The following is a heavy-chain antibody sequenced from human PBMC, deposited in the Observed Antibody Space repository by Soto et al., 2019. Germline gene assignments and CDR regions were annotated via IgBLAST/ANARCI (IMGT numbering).Heavy chain of an antibody. CDR2: INDNGRAI. CDR1: GFSFSTSQ. Sequence: VHLVESGGGLVHPGGSLRLSCAASGFSFSTSQMDWVRQAPGKGLEWVSYINDNGRAIYYADSVKGRFTISRDNAKNSLFLQMNSLRGEDTADYYCAKDLTGYSMDVWGQGTTVTVSS. V-gene: IGHV3-48*03. J-gene: IGHJ6*02. CDR3: AKDLTGYSMDV. D-gene: IGHD2-21*01.